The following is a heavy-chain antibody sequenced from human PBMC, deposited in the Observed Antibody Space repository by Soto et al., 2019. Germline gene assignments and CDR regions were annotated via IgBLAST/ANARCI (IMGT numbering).Heavy chain of an antibody. CDR2: IYYSGST. CDR3: AGGPSHGFFKIAPYYYGMDV. V-gene: IGHV4-31*03. D-gene: IGHD2-21*01. J-gene: IGHJ6*02. Sequence: SETLSLTCTVSGGSISSGGYYWSWIRQHPGKGLEWIGYIYYSGSTYYNPSLKSRVTISVDTPKNQFSLKLSSVTAADTAVYYCAGGPSHGFFKIAPYYYGMDVWGQGTTVTVSS. CDR1: GGSISSGGYY.